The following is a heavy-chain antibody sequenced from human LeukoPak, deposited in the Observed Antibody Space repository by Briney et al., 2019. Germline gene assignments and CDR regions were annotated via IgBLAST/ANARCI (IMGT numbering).Heavy chain of an antibody. CDR1: GYTLTELS. J-gene: IGHJ3*02. CDR3: ATGGYDSSGYYYQRDAFDI. V-gene: IGHV1-24*01. Sequence: ASVKVSCKVSGYTLTELSMHWVRQAPGKGLEWMGGFDPEDGETIYAQKFQGRVTMTEDTSTDTAYVELSSLRSEDTAVYYCATGGYDSSGYYYQRDAFDIWGQGTMVTVSS. D-gene: IGHD3-22*01. CDR2: FDPEDGET.